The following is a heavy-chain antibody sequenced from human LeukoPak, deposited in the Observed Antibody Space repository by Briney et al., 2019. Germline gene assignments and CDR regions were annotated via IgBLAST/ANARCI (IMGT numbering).Heavy chain of an antibody. CDR3: AGPISHAFDI. Sequence: PGGSLRLSCAASGFTFSSYGMHWVRQAPGKGLEWVAVISYDGSNKYHADSVKGRFTISRDNSKNTLYLQMNSLRAEDTAVYYCAGPISHAFDIWGQGTMVTVSS. D-gene: IGHD2/OR15-2a*01. J-gene: IGHJ3*02. V-gene: IGHV3-30*03. CDR2: ISYDGSNK. CDR1: GFTFSSYG.